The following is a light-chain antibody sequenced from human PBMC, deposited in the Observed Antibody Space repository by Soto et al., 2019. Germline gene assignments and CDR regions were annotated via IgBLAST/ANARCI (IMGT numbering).Light chain of an antibody. V-gene: IGKV3-20*01. CDR1: QSVSSN. CDR2: GAS. J-gene: IGKJ5*01. CDR3: QQYGSSSIT. Sequence: EIVMTQSPATLSVSPGERATLSCRASQSVSSNLAWYQQKPGQAPRLLIYGASSRATGIPDRFSGSGSGTDFTLTISRLEPEDFAVYYCQQYGSSSITFGRGTRLEIK.